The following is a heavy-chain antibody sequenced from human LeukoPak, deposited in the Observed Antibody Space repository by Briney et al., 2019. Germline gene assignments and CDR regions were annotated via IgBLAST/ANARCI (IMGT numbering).Heavy chain of an antibody. CDR1: GGTFSSYA. CDR2: IIPIFGTA. Sequence: SVKVSCKASGGTFSSYAISWVRQAPGQGLEWMGGIIPIFGTADYAQKFQGRVTITADESTSTAYMELSSLRSEDTAVYYCATKGGYCSSTSCLGLPNWFDPWGQGTLVTVSS. D-gene: IGHD2-2*01. CDR3: ATKGGYCSSTSCLGLPNWFDP. J-gene: IGHJ5*02. V-gene: IGHV1-69*13.